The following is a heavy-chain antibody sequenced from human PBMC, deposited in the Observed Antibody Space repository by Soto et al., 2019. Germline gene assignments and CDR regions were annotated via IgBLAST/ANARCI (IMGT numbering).Heavy chain of an antibody. Sequence: SETLSLTCAVSRGSISSSSNWWSWVRQPPGKGLEWIGEIYHSGSTNYNPSLKSRVTISVDTSKNQFSLKLSSVTAADTAVYYCASRTGWAQSSYYFDSWGQGTLVTVSS. CDR1: RGSISSSSNW. CDR3: ASRTGWAQSSYYFDS. CDR2: IYHSGST. D-gene: IGHD6-19*01. J-gene: IGHJ4*02. V-gene: IGHV4-4*02.